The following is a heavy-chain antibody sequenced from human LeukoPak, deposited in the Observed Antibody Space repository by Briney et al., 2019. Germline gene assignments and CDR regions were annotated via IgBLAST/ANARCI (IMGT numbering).Heavy chain of an antibody. Sequence: PGGSLRLSCAASGFTFSNYAMSWVRQAPGKGLEWVSGISSSGDSTYYADSVKGRFTIPRDNSKTTLYLQMISLRAEDTAVYYCAKTHPPSGSLNYWGQGTLVTVSS. CDR1: GFTFSNYA. D-gene: IGHD1-26*01. J-gene: IGHJ4*02. CDR3: AKTHPPSGSLNY. CDR2: ISSSGDST. V-gene: IGHV3-23*01.